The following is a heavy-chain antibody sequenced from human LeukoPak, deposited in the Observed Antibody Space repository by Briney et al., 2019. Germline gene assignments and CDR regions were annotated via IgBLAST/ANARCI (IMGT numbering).Heavy chain of an antibody. D-gene: IGHD3-22*01. V-gene: IGHV3-23*01. CDR3: AKDKEPSSMIVVVIAFDI. CDR1: GFTFSSYA. Sequence: GGSLRLSCAASGFTFSSYAMSWVRQAPGKGLEWVSAISGSGGSTYYADSVKGRFTISRDNSKNTLYLQMNSLRAEDTAVYCCAKDKEPSSMIVVVIAFDIWGQGTMVTVSS. CDR2: ISGSGGST. J-gene: IGHJ3*02.